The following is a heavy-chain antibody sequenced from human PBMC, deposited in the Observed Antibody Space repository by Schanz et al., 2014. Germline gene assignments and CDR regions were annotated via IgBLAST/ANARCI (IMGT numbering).Heavy chain of an antibody. CDR2: IFHTGST. Sequence: QVQLQESGPGLLKPSGTLSLTCAVSGASISSNNWWTWVRQSPGKGLDWIGEIFHTGSTKYNPSLKSRVTVSVDKPKNQSSLKLNSVTAADTAVYYCARAESYYGSGSYFQRRAQAFDIWGRGTMVTVSS. J-gene: IGHJ3*02. CDR3: ARAESYYGSGSYFQRRAQAFDI. CDR1: GASISSNNW. D-gene: IGHD3-10*01. V-gene: IGHV4-4*02.